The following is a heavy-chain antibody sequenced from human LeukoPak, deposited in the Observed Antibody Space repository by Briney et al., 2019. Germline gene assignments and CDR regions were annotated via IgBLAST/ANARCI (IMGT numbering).Heavy chain of an antibody. CDR2: IIPILGIA. CDR1: GGTFSSYT. V-gene: IGHV1-69*02. D-gene: IGHD5-12*01. J-gene: IGHJ4*02. Sequence: ASVKVSCKASGGTFSSYTISWVRQAPGQGLEWMGRIIPILGIANYAQKFQGRVTITGDKSTSTAYMELSSLRSEDTAVYYCARAIGGYDGWYFDYWGQGTLVTVSS. CDR3: ARAIGGYDGWYFDY.